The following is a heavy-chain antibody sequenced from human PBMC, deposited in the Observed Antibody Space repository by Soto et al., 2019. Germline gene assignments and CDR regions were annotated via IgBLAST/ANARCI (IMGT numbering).Heavy chain of an antibody. Sequence: GGSLRLSCAASGFTFSSYWMSWVRQAPGKGLEWVANIKQDGSEKYYVDSVKGRFTISRDNAKNSLYLQMNSLRAEDTAVYYCARDPPPTAASVAGNPSDYWGQGTLVTVSS. J-gene: IGHJ4*02. CDR1: GFTFSSYW. V-gene: IGHV3-7*01. CDR2: IKQDGSEK. CDR3: ARDPPPTAASVAGNPSDY. D-gene: IGHD6-19*01.